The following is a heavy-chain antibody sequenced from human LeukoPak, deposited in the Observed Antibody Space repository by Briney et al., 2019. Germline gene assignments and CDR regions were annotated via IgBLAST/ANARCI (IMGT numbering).Heavy chain of an antibody. CDR3: ARDLAY. CDR2: INPNSGGT. J-gene: IGHJ4*02. CDR1: GYTSTGYY. Sequence: ASVKVSCKASGYTSTGYYMHWVRQAPGQGLEWMGWINPNSGGTKFAQKFQGRVTMTRDTSISTAYMELSRLTSDATAVYYCARDLAYWGQGTLVTVSS. V-gene: IGHV1-2*02.